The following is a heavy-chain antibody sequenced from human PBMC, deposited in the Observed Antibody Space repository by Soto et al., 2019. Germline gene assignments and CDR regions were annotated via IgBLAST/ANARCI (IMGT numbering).Heavy chain of an antibody. V-gene: IGHV3-23*01. CDR3: AKNGASGYYYGMDV. CDR2: ISGSGGST. Sequence: GGSLRLSCASSGCPFSSYAMGWVRQAPGKGLEWVSAISGSGGSTYYADSVKGRFTISRGNSKNTLYLQMNSLRAEDTAVYYCAKNGASGYYYGMDVWGQGTTVTSP. J-gene: IGHJ6*02. D-gene: IGHD6-25*01. CDR1: GCPFSSYA.